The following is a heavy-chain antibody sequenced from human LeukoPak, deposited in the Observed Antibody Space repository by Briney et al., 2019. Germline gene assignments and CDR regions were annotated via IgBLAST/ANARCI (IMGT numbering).Heavy chain of an antibody. J-gene: IGHJ4*02. CDR1: GFTFISYG. CDR2: ISYDGSNK. Sequence: SCAASGFTFISYGMHWVRQAPGKGLEWVAVISYDGSNKYYADSVKGRFTISGDNSKNTLYLQMNSLRAEDTAVYYCAKELPYVWGSYRPLGYWGQGALVTVSS. V-gene: IGHV3-30*18. D-gene: IGHD3-16*02. CDR3: AKELPYVWGSYRPLGY.